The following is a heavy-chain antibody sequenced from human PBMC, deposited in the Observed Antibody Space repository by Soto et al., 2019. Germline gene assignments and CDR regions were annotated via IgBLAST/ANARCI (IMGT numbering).Heavy chain of an antibody. J-gene: IGHJ4*02. CDR1: GFTFSDSG. D-gene: IGHD6-6*01. CDR2: IWSDGSDK. Sequence: QVQLVESGGGVVQPGGSLRLSCATSGFTFSDSGMHWVRQAPGKGLEWVAVIWSDGSDKSYADSVEGRFTISRDNSKNTLYLKMNSLGAEDTAVYYCVRSNRYSGSSGWGGGFDYWGQGTLVTVSS. V-gene: IGHV3-33*01. CDR3: VRSNRYSGSSGWGGGFDY.